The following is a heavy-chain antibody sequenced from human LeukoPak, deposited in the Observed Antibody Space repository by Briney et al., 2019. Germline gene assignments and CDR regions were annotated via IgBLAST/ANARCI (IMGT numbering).Heavy chain of an antibody. V-gene: IGHV3-23*01. D-gene: IGHD6-13*01. CDR2: ISGSGGST. CDR3: AKDSQQQLVQGYFDY. Sequence: GASLRLSCAASGFTFSSYAMSWVRQAPGKGMEWVSAISGSGGSTYYADSVKGRFTISRDNSKNTLYLQMSSLRAEDTAVYYCAKDSQQQLVQGYFDYWGQGTLVTVSS. J-gene: IGHJ4*02. CDR1: GFTFSSYA.